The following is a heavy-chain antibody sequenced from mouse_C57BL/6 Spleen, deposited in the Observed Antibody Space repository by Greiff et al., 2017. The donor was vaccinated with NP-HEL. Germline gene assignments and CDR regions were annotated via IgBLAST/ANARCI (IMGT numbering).Heavy chain of an antibody. D-gene: IGHD3-2*02. V-gene: IGHV1-54*01. CDR2: INPGSGGT. J-gene: IGHJ2*01. CDR1: GYAFTNYL. Sequence: VQLQQSGAELVRPGTSVKVSCKASGYAFTNYLIEWVKQRPGQGLEWIGVINPGSGGTKYNEKFKGKATLTADKSSSTANMPLSSLTSEDSAVYFCARSWTAQAPFDYWGQGTTLTVSS. CDR3: ARSWTAQAPFDY.